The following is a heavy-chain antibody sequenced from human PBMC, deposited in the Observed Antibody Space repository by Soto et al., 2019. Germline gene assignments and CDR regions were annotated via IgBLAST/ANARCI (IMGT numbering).Heavy chain of an antibody. Sequence: GGSLRLSCAASGFTFSSYSMNWVRQAPGKGLEWVSYISSSSSTTYYADSVKGRFTISRDNSKNTLYLQMNSLRAEDTAVYYCAKDTPDIVVVPAAVFDPWGQGTLVTVSS. J-gene: IGHJ5*02. V-gene: IGHV3-48*01. CDR2: ISSSSSTT. CDR1: GFTFSSYS. CDR3: AKDTPDIVVVPAAVFDP. D-gene: IGHD2-2*01.